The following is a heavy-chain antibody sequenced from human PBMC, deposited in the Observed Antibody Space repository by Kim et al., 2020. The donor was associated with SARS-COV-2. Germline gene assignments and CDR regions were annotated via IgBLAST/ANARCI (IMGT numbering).Heavy chain of an antibody. V-gene: IGHV4-39*01. CDR3: ARQRGYCSGGSCRYNWFDP. D-gene: IGHD2-15*01. J-gene: IGHJ5*02. Sequence: SRVTISVNTSKNQFSLKLSSVTAADTAVYYCARQRGYCSGGSCRYNWFDPWGQGTLVTVSS.